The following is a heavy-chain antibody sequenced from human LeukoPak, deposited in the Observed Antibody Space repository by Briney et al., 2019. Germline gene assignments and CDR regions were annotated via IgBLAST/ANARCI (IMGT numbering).Heavy chain of an antibody. V-gene: IGHV1-69*01. J-gene: IGHJ6*04. CDR3: ARDRRITMVRGVMVPYGMDV. CDR2: IIPIFGTA. D-gene: IGHD3-10*01. Sequence: GASVKVSCKAAGGTFSSYAISWVRQAPGQGLEWMGGIIPIFGTANYAQKFQGRVTNTADESTSTAYMELSSLRSEDTAVYYCARDRRITMVRGVMVPYGMDVWGKGTTVTVSS. CDR1: GGTFSSYA.